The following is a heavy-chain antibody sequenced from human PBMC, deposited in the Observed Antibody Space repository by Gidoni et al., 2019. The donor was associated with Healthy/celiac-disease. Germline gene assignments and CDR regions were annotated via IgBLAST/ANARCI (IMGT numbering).Heavy chain of an antibody. CDR3: ARDPLYYYDSSGYYFPNALDI. Sequence: QVQLQESGPGLVKPSETLSLPCTVSGYSISSGYYWGWIRQPPGKGLEWIGSIYHSGSTFYSPSLKSRVTIAVDTSKNQFALRLSSVTAADTAVYYCARDPLYYYDSSGYYFPNALDIWGQGTTVTVSA. CDR1: GYSISSGYY. V-gene: IGHV4-38-2*02. CDR2: IYHSGST. J-gene: IGHJ3*02. D-gene: IGHD3-22*01.